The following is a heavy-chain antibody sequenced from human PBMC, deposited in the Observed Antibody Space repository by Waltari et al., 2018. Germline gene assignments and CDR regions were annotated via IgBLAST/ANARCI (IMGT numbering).Heavy chain of an antibody. CDR3: SRGGGYCSGGSCYYYYGMDV. D-gene: IGHD2-15*01. CDR2: IYPRGGT. Sequence: QVQLQESGPGLVKPSETLSLTCAVSGYSISSGYYWGWIRQPPGKGLEWIGSIYPRGGTYYNPSLKSRVPISVDTSKNQFSLKLSSVTAADTAVYYCSRGGGYCSGGSCYYYYGMDVWGQGTTVTVSS. V-gene: IGHV4-38-2*01. CDR1: GYSISSGYY. J-gene: IGHJ6*02.